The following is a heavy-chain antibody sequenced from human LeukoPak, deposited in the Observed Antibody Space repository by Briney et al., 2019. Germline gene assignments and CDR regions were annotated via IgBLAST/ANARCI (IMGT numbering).Heavy chain of an antibody. V-gene: IGHV3-72*01. D-gene: IGHD3-10*01. Sequence: GGSLRLSCAASGFSFSSHYMDWVRQAPGKGLDWVGRIRDKAHGYSTDYAASVKGRFTISRDDSGSSLYLQMNSLKIEDTAFYYCARAPSAGSWLDPWGQGTLVTVSS. J-gene: IGHJ5*02. CDR1: GFSFSSHY. CDR2: IRDKAHGYST. CDR3: ARAPSAGSWLDP.